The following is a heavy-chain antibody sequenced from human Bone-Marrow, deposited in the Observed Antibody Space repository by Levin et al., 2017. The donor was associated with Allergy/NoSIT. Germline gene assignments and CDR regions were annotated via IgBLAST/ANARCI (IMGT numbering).Heavy chain of an antibody. J-gene: IGHJ4*02. CDR1: GGSMTSYY. Sequence: SETLSLTCTVSGGSMTSYYWSWIRQPAGKGLEWIGRIYTSGSTNYNPSLKSRVTMSVDTSKNQFSLRLSSVTAADTAVYYCVRDFSGWTQYYYFDYWGQGILVTVSS. V-gene: IGHV4-4*07. CDR3: VRDFSGWTQYYYFDY. CDR2: IYTSGST. D-gene: IGHD6-19*01.